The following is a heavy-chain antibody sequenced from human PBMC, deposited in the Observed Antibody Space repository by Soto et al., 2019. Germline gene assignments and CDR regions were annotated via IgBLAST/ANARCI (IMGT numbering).Heavy chain of an antibody. J-gene: IGHJ6*02. CDR3: ARGQRNTAMLLSQYYYYGMDV. CDR2: INHSGST. D-gene: IGHD5-18*01. V-gene: IGHV4-34*01. CDR1: GGSFSGHY. Sequence: SETLSLTCAVDGGSFSGHYWSWIRQPPGKGLEWTGEINHSGSTNYNPSLKSRVTISVDTSKNQFSLKLSSVTAADTAVYYCARGQRNTAMLLSQYYYYGMDVWGQGTTVTVSS.